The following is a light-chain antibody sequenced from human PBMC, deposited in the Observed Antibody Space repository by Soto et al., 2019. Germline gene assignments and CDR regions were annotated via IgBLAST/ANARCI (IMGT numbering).Light chain of an antibody. V-gene: IGLV1-44*01. Sequence: QSARTQPPSASGTPGQRVTISCSGSSSNIGSSTVTWYQQLPGAAPTVLIHSNNQRPSGVPDRFSGSKSGTSASLAISGLQSDDEADYYCATWDDSLKGYVFGTGTKLTVL. J-gene: IGLJ1*01. CDR2: SNN. CDR1: SSNIGSST. CDR3: ATWDDSLKGYV.